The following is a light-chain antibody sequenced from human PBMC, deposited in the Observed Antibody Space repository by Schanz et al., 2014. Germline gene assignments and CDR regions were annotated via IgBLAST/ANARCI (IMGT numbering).Light chain of an antibody. CDR1: SSNIGAGYD. J-gene: IGLJ2*01. V-gene: IGLV1-40*01. CDR2: GNT. Sequence: QSVLTQPPSVSGAPGQRVTISCTGSSSNIGAGYDVHWYQQLPGTAPKLVIFGNTNRPSGVPDRFSGSKSGTSASLAIAGLQAEDEAVYYCQSYDRTLNGVIFGGGTKLTVL. CDR3: QSYDRTLNGVI.